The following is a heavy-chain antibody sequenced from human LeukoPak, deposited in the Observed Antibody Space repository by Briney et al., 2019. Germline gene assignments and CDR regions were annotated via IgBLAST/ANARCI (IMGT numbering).Heavy chain of an antibody. Sequence: GGSLRLSCAASGFTFSTYWMTWVRQAPGKGLEWVANMKQDGSEKNYVDSVKGRFTISRDNAKNSLYLQMNSQRAEDTAVYYCARQSEYNWNSRRYFDYWGQGTLVTVSS. CDR3: ARQSEYNWNSRRYFDY. CDR1: GFTFSTYW. D-gene: IGHD1-7*01. CDR2: MKQDGSEK. V-gene: IGHV3-7*02. J-gene: IGHJ4*02.